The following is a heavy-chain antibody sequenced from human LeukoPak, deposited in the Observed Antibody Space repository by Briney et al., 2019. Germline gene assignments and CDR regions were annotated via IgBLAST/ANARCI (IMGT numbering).Heavy chain of an antibody. D-gene: IGHD2-15*01. Sequence: GGSLRLSCAASGFTLSSYRMNWVRQAPGKGLEWVSYIRSSSSTIYYADSVKGRFTISSDNAKNSLYLQMNTLRDEDTAVYFCARDSGYAFDTWGQGTMVRVSS. J-gene: IGHJ3*02. CDR1: GFTLSSYR. CDR3: ARDSGYAFDT. CDR2: IRSSSSTI. V-gene: IGHV3-48*02.